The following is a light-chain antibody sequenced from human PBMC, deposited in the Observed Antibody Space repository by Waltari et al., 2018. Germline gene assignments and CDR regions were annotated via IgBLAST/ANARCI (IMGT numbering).Light chain of an antibody. J-gene: IGKJ3*01. V-gene: IGKV1-39*01. CDR1: QTISSY. CDR2: AAS. Sequence: DIQMTQSPASLSASVGDRVTITCRASQTISSYLNWYQHKPGKAPKLLISAASSLQSGVPSRFSGSGSGTDFTLTISSLQPEDFTTYYCQQSYSIPFTFGPGTKVDIK. CDR3: QQSYSIPFT.